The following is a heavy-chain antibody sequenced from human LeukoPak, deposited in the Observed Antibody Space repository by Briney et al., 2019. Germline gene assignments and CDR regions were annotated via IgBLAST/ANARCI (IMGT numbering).Heavy chain of an antibody. D-gene: IGHD3-10*01. CDR3: ASPTPPITKVRGKYYDYYMDV. CDR2: IIPIFGTA. Sequence: SVNVSCTPSGGTLSSDAIGWVRQPPGQGLEWIGGIIPIFGTANYTQKTQGRDTIPTEETTSTAYIELRSLRSENTAVSYCASPTPPITKVRGKYYDYYMDVWGKGTPVTVSS. V-gene: IGHV1-69*05. J-gene: IGHJ6*03. CDR1: GGTLSSDA.